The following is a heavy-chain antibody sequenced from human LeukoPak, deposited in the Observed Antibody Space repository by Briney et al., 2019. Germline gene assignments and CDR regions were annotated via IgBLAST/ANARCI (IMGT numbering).Heavy chain of an antibody. J-gene: IGHJ4*02. CDR3: ARHRRYYGSGSYYSDFDS. D-gene: IGHD3-10*01. CDR1: GGSFSDYY. Sequence: SETLSLTCAVYGGSFSDYYWGWIRQPPGKGLEWIGSIFYSGSTYYNPSLKSPVTISADMSKNYFSLRLSSVTAADTATYYCARHRRYYGSGSYYSDFDSWGQGILVTVSS. V-gene: IGHV4-39*01. CDR2: IFYSGST.